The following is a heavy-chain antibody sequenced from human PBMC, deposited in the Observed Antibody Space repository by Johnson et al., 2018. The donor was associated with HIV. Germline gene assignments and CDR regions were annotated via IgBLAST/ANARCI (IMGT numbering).Heavy chain of an antibody. D-gene: IGHD2-15*01. CDR1: GFTFDDHG. CDR3: AREPSGCSGGSCYSWGAFDI. J-gene: IGHJ3*02. CDR2: INWNDGST. V-gene: IGHV3-20*04. Sequence: VQLVESGGGVVRPGGSLRLSCAASGFTFDDHGMSWVRQAPGKGLEWVSGINWNDGSTGYADSVKGRFTISRDNSKNTLSLQMSSLRGEDTAVYYCAREPSGCSGGSCYSWGAFDIWGQGTMVTVSS.